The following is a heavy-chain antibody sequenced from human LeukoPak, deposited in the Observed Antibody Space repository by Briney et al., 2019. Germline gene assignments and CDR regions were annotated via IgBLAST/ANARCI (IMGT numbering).Heavy chain of an antibody. D-gene: IGHD5-18*01. CDR3: ARDPGYSWHFDY. CDR2: ISYDGSNK. J-gene: IGHJ4*02. CDR1: GFTFSSYA. Sequence: GGSLRLSCAASGFTFSSYAMHWVRQAPGKGLEWVAVISYDGSNKYYADSVKGRFTISRDNSKNTLYLQMNSLRAEDTAVYYCARDPGYSWHFDYWGQGTLVTVSS. V-gene: IGHV3-30-3*01.